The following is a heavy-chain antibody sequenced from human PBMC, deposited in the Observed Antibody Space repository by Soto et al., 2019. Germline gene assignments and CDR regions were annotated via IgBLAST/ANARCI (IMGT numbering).Heavy chain of an antibody. Sequence: ETLSLTCAVSSGSISSSNWWSWVRQPPGKGLEWIGEIYHSGSTNYNPSLKSRVTISVDKSKNQFSLKLSSVTAADTAVYYCAMSRGYYYGSGSYFYYWGQGTLVTVSS. CDR3: AMSRGYYYGSGSYFYY. D-gene: IGHD3-10*01. CDR1: SGSISSSNW. V-gene: IGHV4-4*02. CDR2: IYHSGST. J-gene: IGHJ4*02.